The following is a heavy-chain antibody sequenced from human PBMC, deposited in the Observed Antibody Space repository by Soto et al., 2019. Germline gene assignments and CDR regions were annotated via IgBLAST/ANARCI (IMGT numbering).Heavy chain of an antibody. Sequence: SETLSLTCTVSGASISSYYWGWIRQPPGKGLEWIGHMYHSGTTNYNSSLKSRVTISTDTSKNQFSLQLNTVTAADTAVYYCTREEWLQFTWFGESEQFDYWGQGTLVTVSS. CDR1: GASISSYY. V-gene: IGHV4-59*12. CDR2: MYHSGTT. J-gene: IGHJ4*02. D-gene: IGHD3-10*01. CDR3: TREEWLQFTWFGESEQFDY.